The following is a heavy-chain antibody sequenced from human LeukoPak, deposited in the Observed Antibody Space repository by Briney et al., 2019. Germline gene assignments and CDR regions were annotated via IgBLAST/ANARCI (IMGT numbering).Heavy chain of an antibody. CDR1: GFTFSNYA. Sequence: GGSLRLSCVASGFTFSNYAMTWVRQAPGEGLEWVSTLSGSGDNTYYAASVKGRFTISRDNAKNTLYLQMNSLRAEDTAVYYCARDNPIFDYWGQGTLVTVSS. CDR3: ARDNPIFDY. V-gene: IGHV3-23*01. J-gene: IGHJ4*02. CDR2: LSGSGDNT. D-gene: IGHD1-14*01.